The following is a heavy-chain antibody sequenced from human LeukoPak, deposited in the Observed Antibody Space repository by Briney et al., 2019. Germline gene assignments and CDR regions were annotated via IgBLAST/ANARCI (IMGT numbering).Heavy chain of an antibody. CDR2: IIPIFGTA. CDR1: GGTFSSYA. CDR3: ARGSVRRFFDYMDV. J-gene: IGHJ6*03. Sequence: SVKVSCKASGGTFSSYAISWVRQAPGQGLEWMGGIIPIFGTANYAQKFQGRVTITADESTSTAYMELSSLRSEGTAVYYCARGSVRRFFDYMDVWGKGTTVTVSS. V-gene: IGHV1-69*01. D-gene: IGHD3-3*01.